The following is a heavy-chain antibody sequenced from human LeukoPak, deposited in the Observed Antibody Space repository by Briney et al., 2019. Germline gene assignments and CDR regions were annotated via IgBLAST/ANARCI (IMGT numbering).Heavy chain of an antibody. Sequence: GGTLRLSCAASGFTFSSYAMSWVRQAPGKGLEWVSATSGSGGSTYYADSVKGRFTISRDNSKNTLYLQMNSLRAEDTAVYYCAQSPYSSSWTNWFDPWGQGTLVTVSS. V-gene: IGHV3-23*01. D-gene: IGHD6-13*01. J-gene: IGHJ5*02. CDR2: TSGSGGST. CDR3: AQSPYSSSWTNWFDP. CDR1: GFTFSSYA.